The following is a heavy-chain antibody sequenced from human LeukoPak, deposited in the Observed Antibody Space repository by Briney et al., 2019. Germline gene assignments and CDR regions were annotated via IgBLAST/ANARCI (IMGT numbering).Heavy chain of an antibody. J-gene: IGHJ4*02. CDR1: GFTFSSYG. CDR2: ISGSGGST. Sequence: GGTLRLSCAASGFTFSSYGMSWVRQAPGKGLEWVSAISGSGGSTYYADSVKGRFTISRDNAKNTLYLQMNSLRVEDTAVYYCGREILEPGKTLTYWGQGSLITVSS. CDR3: GREILEPGKTLTY. D-gene: IGHD1-14*01. V-gene: IGHV3-23*01.